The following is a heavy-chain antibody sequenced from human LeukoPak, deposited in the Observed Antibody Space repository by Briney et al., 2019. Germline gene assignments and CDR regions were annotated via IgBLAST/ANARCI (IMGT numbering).Heavy chain of an antibody. J-gene: IGHJ4*02. CDR1: GYTFTGYY. CDR3: ARVLQLLFND. V-gene: IGHV1-2*02. D-gene: IGHD1-1*01. Sequence: EASVKVSCKASGYTFTGYYMHWVRQAPGQGLEWMGWISPNSGGTNYAQKFQGRVTMTRDTSISTAYMELSRLRSDDTAVYYCARVLQLLFNDWGQGTLVTVSS. CDR2: ISPNSGGT.